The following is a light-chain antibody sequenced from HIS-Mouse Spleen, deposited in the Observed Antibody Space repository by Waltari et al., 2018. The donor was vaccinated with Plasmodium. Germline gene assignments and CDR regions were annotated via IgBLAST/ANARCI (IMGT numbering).Light chain of an antibody. V-gene: IGLV3-10*01. Sequence: SYELTQPPSVSVSPGQTARITCSGDALPKKYAYWDQQKSGQAPVLVIYEDSKRPYGIPARFSGSSSGTMATLTISGAQVGDEADYYCYSTDSSGNHRVFGGGTKLTVL. CDR2: EDS. CDR3: YSTDSSGNHRV. CDR1: ALPKKY. J-gene: IGLJ3*02.